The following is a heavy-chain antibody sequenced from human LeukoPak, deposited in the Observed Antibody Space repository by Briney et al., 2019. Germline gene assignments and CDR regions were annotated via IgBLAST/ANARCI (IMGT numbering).Heavy chain of an antibody. CDR1: GFTFSNYG. D-gene: IGHD3-16*01. CDR2: ISSSSSYI. Sequence: GGSLRLSCAASGFTFSNYGLHWVRQAPEKGLEWVSSISSSSSYIYYADSVKGRFTISRDNAKNSLYLQMNRLRAEDTAVYYCARGVAMKTFGGVMGYYFDYWGQGTLVTVSS. V-gene: IGHV3-21*04. J-gene: IGHJ4*02. CDR3: ARGVAMKTFGGVMGYYFDY.